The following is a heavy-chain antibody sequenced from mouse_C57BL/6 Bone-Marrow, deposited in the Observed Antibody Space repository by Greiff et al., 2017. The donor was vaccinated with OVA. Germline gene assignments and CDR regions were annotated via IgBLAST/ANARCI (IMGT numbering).Heavy chain of an antibody. CDR1: GFTFSDYG. CDR2: ISSGRSTI. Sequence: EVMLVESGGGLVKPGGSLKLSCAASGFTFSDYGMHWVRQAPEKGLEWVAYISSGRSTIYYADTVKGRFTISRDNAKNTLFLQMTSLRSEDTAMYYCARGGYYPAWFAYWGQGTLVTVSA. CDR3: ARGGYYPAWFAY. V-gene: IGHV5-17*01. D-gene: IGHD2-3*01. J-gene: IGHJ3*01.